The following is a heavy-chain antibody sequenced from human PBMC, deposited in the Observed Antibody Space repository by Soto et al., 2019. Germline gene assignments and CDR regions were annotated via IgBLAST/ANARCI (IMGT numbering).Heavy chain of an antibody. Sequence: SVKVSCKASGGTFSSYAISWVRQAPGQGLEWMGGIIPIFGTANYAQKFQGRVTITADKSTSTAYMELSSLRSEDTAVYYCARGRYNSIEGYSSDPWGQGTLFTVSS. CDR3: ARGRYNSIEGYSSDP. J-gene: IGHJ5*02. CDR2: IIPIFGTA. V-gene: IGHV1-69*06. D-gene: IGHD1-1*01. CDR1: GGTFSSYA.